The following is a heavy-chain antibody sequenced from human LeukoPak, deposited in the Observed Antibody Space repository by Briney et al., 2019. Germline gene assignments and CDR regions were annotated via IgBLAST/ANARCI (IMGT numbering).Heavy chain of an antibody. J-gene: IGHJ4*02. CDR3: AREVSGYDY. CDR1: GFTFSSYS. CDR2: ISSSSSYI. V-gene: IGHV3-21*01. Sequence: GGSLRLSCAASGFTFSSYSMNWVRQAPGKGLEWVSSISSSSSYIYYAGSVKGRFTISRDNAKNSLYLQMNSLRAEDTAVYYCAREVSGYDYWGQGTLVTVSS. D-gene: IGHD5-12*01.